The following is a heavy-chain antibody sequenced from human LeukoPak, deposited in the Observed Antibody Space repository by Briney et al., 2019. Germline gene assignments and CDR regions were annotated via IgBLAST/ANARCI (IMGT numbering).Heavy chain of an antibody. J-gene: IGHJ4*02. V-gene: IGHV3-66*03. CDR1: GFTVSSNY. Sequence: GGSLRLSCAASGFTVSSNYMSWVRQAPGKGLEWVSVIYSCGSTYYTDSVKGRFTISRDNSKNTLYLQMNSLRDEDTAVYYCARANYDFWSGLDYWGQGTLVTVSS. CDR3: ARANYDFWSGLDY. CDR2: IYSCGST. D-gene: IGHD3-3*01.